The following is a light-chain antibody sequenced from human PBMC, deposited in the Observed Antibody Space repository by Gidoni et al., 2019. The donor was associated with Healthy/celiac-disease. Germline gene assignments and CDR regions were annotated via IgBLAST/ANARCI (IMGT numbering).Light chain of an antibody. V-gene: IGKV3-20*01. CDR2: GAS. Sequence: EIVSTQSPGTLPLSPGDRATLSCRASQSVSSSYLAWYQQKPGQAPRLLIYGASSRATGIPDRFSGSGSGTDFTLTISRLEPEDFAVYYCQQDGSSPLTFGGGTKVEIK. CDR3: QQDGSSPLT. CDR1: QSVSSSY. J-gene: IGKJ4*01.